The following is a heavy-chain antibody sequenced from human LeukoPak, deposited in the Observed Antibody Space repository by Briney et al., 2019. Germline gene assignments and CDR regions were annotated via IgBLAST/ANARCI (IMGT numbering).Heavy chain of an antibody. D-gene: IGHD6-19*01. CDR2: IYHSGST. V-gene: IGHV4-38-2*01. CDR3: AIRMYSSGWTPVDY. J-gene: IGHJ4*02. CDR1: GYSISSGYY. Sequence: SETLSLTCAVSGYSISSGYYWGWIRQPPGKGLEWIGSIYHSGSTYYNPSLKSRVTISVDTSKNQFSLKLSSVTAADTAVYYCAIRMYSSGWTPVDYWGQGTLVTVSS.